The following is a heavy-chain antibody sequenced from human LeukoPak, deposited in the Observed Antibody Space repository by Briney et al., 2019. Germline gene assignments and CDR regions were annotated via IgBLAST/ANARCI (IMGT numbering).Heavy chain of an antibody. V-gene: IGHV3-74*01. CDR3: AREGSSGYDAFDI. D-gene: IGHD6-19*01. CDR2: INSDGSST. CDR1: GFTFSSYW. Sequence: GGSLRLSCAASGFTFSSYWMHWVRQAPGKGLVRVSRINSDGSSTSYADSVKGRFTISRDNAKNTLYLQMNSLRAEDTAVYYCAREGSSGYDAFDIWGQGTMVTVSS. J-gene: IGHJ3*02.